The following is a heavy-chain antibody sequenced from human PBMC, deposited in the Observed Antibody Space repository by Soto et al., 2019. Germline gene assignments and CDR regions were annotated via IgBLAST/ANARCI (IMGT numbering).Heavy chain of an antibody. CDR3: AKHTTFYYDRTGPGEYFDY. J-gene: IGHJ4*02. CDR2: ITGSGGIT. V-gene: IGHV3-23*01. CDR1: GFTFSSNA. D-gene: IGHD3-22*01. Sequence: VGSLRLSCAASGFTFSSNAMSWVRQVPGKGLEWVSGITGSGGITHYADSVKGRFTISRDNSRNTLHLQMNYLRVEDTAVYFCAKHTTFYYDRTGPGEYFDYWGQGTLVTVSS.